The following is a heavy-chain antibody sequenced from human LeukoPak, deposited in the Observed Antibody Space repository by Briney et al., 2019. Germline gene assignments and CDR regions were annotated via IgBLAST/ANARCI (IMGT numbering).Heavy chain of an antibody. Sequence: SETLSLTCTVSGGSISSYYWSWIRQPPGKGLEWIGYIYYSGSTNYNPSLKSRVTISVDTPKNQFSLKLSSVTAADTAVYYCATTYYDYVWGSYRKGSHAFDIWGQGTMVTVSS. CDR2: IYYSGST. CDR1: GGSISSYY. D-gene: IGHD3-16*02. J-gene: IGHJ3*02. CDR3: ATTYYDYVWGSYRKGSHAFDI. V-gene: IGHV4-59*01.